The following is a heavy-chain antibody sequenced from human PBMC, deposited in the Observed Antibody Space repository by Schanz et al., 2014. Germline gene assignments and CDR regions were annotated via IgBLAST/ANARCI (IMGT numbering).Heavy chain of an antibody. J-gene: IGHJ4*02. CDR3: ARDSRPNYDFLTAYYSIDY. V-gene: IGHV3-21*01. D-gene: IGHD3-9*01. CDR2: ISSSGSYI. Sequence: VQLVESGGGLVQPGGSLRLSCAVSGFTVSSNHMSWVRQAPGKGLEWVSSISSSGSYIHYADSVKGRFTISRDNAKNTLYLQMNSLRAEDTAVYYCARDSRPNYDFLTAYYSIDYWGQGTLVTVSS. CDR1: GFTVSSNH.